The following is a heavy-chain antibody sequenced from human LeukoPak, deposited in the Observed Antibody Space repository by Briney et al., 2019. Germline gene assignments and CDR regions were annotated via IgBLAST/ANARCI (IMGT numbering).Heavy chain of an antibody. CDR3: ARDFSSSSTVYYYYYMDV. Sequence: PSETLSLACTVSGGSISSRPYYWGWVRQPPGKGLEWIGTISYSGTTYYSPSLKSRVAISLDTSKNQFSLKLSSVTAADTAIYYCARDFSSSSTVYYYYYMDVWGKGTTVTISS. CDR2: ISYSGTT. V-gene: IGHV4-39*07. J-gene: IGHJ6*03. D-gene: IGHD6-6*01. CDR1: GGSISSRPYY.